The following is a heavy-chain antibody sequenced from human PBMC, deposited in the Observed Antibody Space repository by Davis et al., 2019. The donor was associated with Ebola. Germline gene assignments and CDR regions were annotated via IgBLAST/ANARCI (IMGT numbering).Heavy chain of an antibody. CDR3: ARVGPATTTFDY. D-gene: IGHD1-26*01. CDR1: GYTFTSYA. V-gene: IGHV1-3*01. J-gene: IGHJ4*02. Sequence: ASVKVSCKASGYTFTSYAMHWVRQAPGQRLEWMGWINAGNGNTKYSQKFQGRVTITRDTSASTAYMELSSLRSEDTAVYYCARVGPATTTFDYWGQGTLVTVSS. CDR2: INAGNGNT.